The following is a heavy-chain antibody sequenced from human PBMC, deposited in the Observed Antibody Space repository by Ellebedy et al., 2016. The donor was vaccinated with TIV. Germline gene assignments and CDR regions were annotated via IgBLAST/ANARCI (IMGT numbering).Heavy chain of an antibody. CDR3: ATRGHSIGWFAD. CDR2: ISGRGEST. J-gene: IGHJ5*02. CDR1: GFIFSDYA. D-gene: IGHD3-22*01. Sequence: PGGSPRLSCATSGFIFSDYAISWVRQPPGKGLEWVSTISGRGESTFAADSVKGRFTISRDFSKRTVYLQMNSLRVEDTAVYFCATRGHSIGWFADWGQGTLVTVSS. V-gene: IGHV3-23*01.